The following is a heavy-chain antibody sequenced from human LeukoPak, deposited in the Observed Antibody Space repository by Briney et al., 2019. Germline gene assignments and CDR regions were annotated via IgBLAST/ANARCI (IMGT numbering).Heavy chain of an antibody. Sequence: GSLRLSCAASALRFSSFAMTWVRQVPGKGLEWVSGIHGSGETTYYADSVKGRFTISRDNSKNSVYLQMDSLRVEDTAMYYCAKDVDTVMDWANDAFDVWGQGTMVIVSS. V-gene: IGHV3-23*01. CDR3: AKDVDTVMDWANDAFDV. CDR2: IHGSGETT. J-gene: IGHJ3*01. D-gene: IGHD5-18*01. CDR1: ALRFSSFA.